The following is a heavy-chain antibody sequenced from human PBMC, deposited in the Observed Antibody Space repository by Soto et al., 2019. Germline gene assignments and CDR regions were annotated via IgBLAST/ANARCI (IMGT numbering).Heavy chain of an antibody. CDR2: VSGYSGHS. J-gene: IGHJ6*02. V-gene: IGHV1-18*01. CDR3: ARDSSSSGYYYGMDV. CDR1: NETLTTYG. Sequence: QVHLLQSGAEVKKPGASVKVSCQASNETLTTYGISWVRQAPGQGREWMGWVSGYSGHSSSAQEFQDRVIMTTDTPTNTAYMELRSLTSDASAVYFCARDSSSSGYYYGMDVWGQGTTVTVSS. D-gene: IGHD6-6*01.